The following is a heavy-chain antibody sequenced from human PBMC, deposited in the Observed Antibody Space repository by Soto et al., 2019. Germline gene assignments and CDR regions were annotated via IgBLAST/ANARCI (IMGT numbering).Heavy chain of an antibody. CDR2: IYHSGST. V-gene: IGHV4-4*02. Sequence: PSETLPLTWAVASGTISSINWCSSINQTPGKGLEWIGEIYHSGSTNYNPSLKSRVTISVDKSKNQFSLKLSSVTAADTAVYYCARIAVAGTYSAYWGQGTLVTVTS. D-gene: IGHD6-19*01. J-gene: IGHJ4*02. CDR3: ARIAVAGTYSAY. CDR1: SGTISSINW.